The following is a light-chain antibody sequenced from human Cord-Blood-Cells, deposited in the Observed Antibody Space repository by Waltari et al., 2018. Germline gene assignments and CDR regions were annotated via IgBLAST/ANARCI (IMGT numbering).Light chain of an antibody. CDR3: QQSYSTPFT. Sequence: DIQMTQSPSSLSASVGARVTITCRASQSISSYLNWYQQKPGKAPKLLIYAASSLQSVVPSRFSGSGSGTDFTLTISSLQPEDFATYYCQQSYSTPFTFGPGTKVDIK. CDR1: QSISSY. V-gene: IGKV1-39*01. CDR2: AAS. J-gene: IGKJ3*01.